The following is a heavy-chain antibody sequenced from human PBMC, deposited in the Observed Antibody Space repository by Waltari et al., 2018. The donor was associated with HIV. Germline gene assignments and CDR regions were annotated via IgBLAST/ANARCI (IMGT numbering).Heavy chain of an antibody. CDR2: ISYDGTNE. CDR3: ARVADLRFHY. V-gene: IGHV3-30*01. CDR1: GFNSNYYA. J-gene: IGHJ4*02. Sequence: QVHLVESGGGVVQPGRSLRLSCAASGFNSNYYAMHWVRQAPGKGLEWVGFISYDGTNEHYADSVKGRFTISRDSSMSTVYLQMNSLRAEDTAVYYCARVADLRFHYWGQGTLVTVSS.